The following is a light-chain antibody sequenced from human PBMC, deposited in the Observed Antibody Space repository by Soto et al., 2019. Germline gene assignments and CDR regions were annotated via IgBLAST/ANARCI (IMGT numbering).Light chain of an antibody. V-gene: IGKV3-15*01. CDR1: QSVSSN. CDR3: QQYNNWPPVT. CDR2: GAS. Sequence: EIVMTQSPATLSVSPGERATLSCRASQSVSSNLAWFQQKPGQAPRLLIYGASTRATGIPARFSGSGSGTEFTLTISSLQSEDFAVYYCQQYNNWPPVTFGQGTKVDIK. J-gene: IGKJ1*01.